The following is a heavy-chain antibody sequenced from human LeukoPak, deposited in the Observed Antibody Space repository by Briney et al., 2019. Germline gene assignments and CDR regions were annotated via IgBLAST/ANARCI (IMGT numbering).Heavy chain of an antibody. J-gene: IGHJ6*02. CDR1: GGSINNYY. Sequence: TSETLSLTCTVSGGSINNYYWSWIRQPPGKGLEWIGYIYYRGSTTYNPSLKSRVTISVDTSKNQFSLNLSFVTAADTAVYYCARQKTAPPIFEYYGMDIWGQGTTVTVSS. CDR3: ARQKTAPPIFEYYGMDI. D-gene: IGHD3-9*01. V-gene: IGHV4-59*08. CDR2: IYYRGST.